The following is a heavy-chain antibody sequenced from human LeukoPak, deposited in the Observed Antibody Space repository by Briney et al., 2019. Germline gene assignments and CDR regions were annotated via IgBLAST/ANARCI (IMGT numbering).Heavy chain of an antibody. CDR1: GFTFSSYE. D-gene: IGHD5-18*01. CDR3: ARDMGHSYGYGPHDAFDI. Sequence: PGGSLRLSCAASGFTFSSYEMNWVRQAPGKGLEWVSYISSSGSSTYYADSVKGRFTISRDNAKNSLYLQMNSLRAEDTAVYYCARDMGHSYGYGPHDAFDIWGQGTMVTVSS. CDR2: ISSSGSST. J-gene: IGHJ3*02. V-gene: IGHV3-48*03.